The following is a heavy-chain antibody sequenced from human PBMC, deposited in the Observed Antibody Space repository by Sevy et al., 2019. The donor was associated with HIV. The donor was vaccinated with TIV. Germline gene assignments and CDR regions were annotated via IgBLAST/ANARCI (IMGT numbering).Heavy chain of an antibody. V-gene: IGHV1-2*06. J-gene: IGHJ3*02. CDR1: GYTFSDNY. D-gene: IGHD2-15*01. CDR2: INPRTGDT. Sequence: ASVKVSCKASGYTFSDNYMHWVRQAPGQGLEWVGRINPRTGDTKYAQTFQGRVTVTWDTSISTAYMELSRLTSDDTAIYYCAKDKLLDAFDIWGQGTRVTVSS. CDR3: AKDKLLDAFDI.